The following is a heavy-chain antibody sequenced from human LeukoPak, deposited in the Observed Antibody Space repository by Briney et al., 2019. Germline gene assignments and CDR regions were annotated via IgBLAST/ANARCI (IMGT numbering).Heavy chain of an antibody. J-gene: IGHJ3*02. V-gene: IGHV3-21*04. D-gene: IGHD2-15*01. CDR3: ARRVVAATIDAFDI. CDR2: ISSSSSYI. CDR1: GFTFSSYS. Sequence: GGSLRLSCAASGFTFSSYSMNWVRQAPGKGLEWVSSISSSSSYIYYADSVKGRFTISRDNAKNSLYLQMNSLRAEDTAVYYCARRVVAATIDAFDIWGQGTMVTVSS.